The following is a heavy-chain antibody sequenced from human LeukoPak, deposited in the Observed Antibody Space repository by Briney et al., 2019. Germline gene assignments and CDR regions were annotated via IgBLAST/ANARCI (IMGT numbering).Heavy chain of an antibody. CDR2: IHYTGST. J-gene: IGHJ5*02. CDR1: GGSFSGTTYY. D-gene: IGHD6-6*01. Sequence: SETLSLICNVSGGSFSGTTYYGAWIRQPPGKGLEWIGSIHYTGSTYYNPSLSSRVAIFGDTSTNQFSLRLNSVTAADTAVYYCAKHESGSSVWFDPWGQGTLVTVS. CDR3: AKHESGSSVWFDP. V-gene: IGHV4-39*01.